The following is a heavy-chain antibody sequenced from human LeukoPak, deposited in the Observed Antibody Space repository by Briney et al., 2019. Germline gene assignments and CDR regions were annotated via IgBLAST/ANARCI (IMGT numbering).Heavy chain of an antibody. J-gene: IGHJ4*02. CDR1: GYSFTGYY. V-gene: IGHV1-2*02. CDR2: INPNSGGA. D-gene: IGHD5-18*01. Sequence: ASVKVSCKPSGYSFTGYYIHWVRQAPGQGLEWLAWINPNSGGANFAQKFQGRVTLTRDTSITTVYIELNRLTSDDTAVYFCARGSGLSYASLDYWGQGTLVTVSS. CDR3: ARGSGLSYASLDY.